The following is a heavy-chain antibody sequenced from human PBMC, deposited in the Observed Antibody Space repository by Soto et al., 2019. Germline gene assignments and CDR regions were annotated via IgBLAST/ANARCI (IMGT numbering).Heavy chain of an antibody. CDR3: ARDRGIVVVTAAEDGMDV. CDR1: GGTFSSYT. J-gene: IGHJ6*02. CDR2: IIPILGIA. Sequence: QVQLVQSGAEVKKPGSSVKDSCKASGGTFSSYTISWVRQAPGQGLEWMGRIIPILGIANYAQKFQGRVTITADKSPSTAYMELSSLRSEDTAVYYCARDRGIVVVTAAEDGMDVWGQGTTVTVSS. V-gene: IGHV1-69*08. D-gene: IGHD2-21*02.